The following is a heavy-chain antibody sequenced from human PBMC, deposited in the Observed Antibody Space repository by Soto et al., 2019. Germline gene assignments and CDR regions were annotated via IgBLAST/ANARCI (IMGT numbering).Heavy chain of an antibody. CDR2: ISYDGSNK. Sequence: GGSLRLSCAASGFTFSSYGMHWVRQAPGKGLEWVAVISYDGSNKYYADSVKGRFTISRDNSKNTLYLQMNSLRAEDTAVYYCVKDRSNYLDDAFDIWGKGIMGPVSS. CDR1: GFTFSSYG. J-gene: IGHJ3*02. D-gene: IGHD4-4*01. CDR3: VKDRSNYLDDAFDI. V-gene: IGHV3-30*18.